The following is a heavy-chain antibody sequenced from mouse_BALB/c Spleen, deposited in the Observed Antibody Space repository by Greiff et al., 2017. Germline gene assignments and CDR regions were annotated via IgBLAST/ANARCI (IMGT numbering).Heavy chain of an antibody. J-gene: IGHJ2*01. V-gene: IGHV1-4*01. CDR2: INPSSGYT. D-gene: IGHD2-1*01. CDR3: ARSGNWYYFDY. CDR1: GYTFTSYT. Sequence: QVQLQQSGAELARPGASVKMSCKASGYTFTSYTMHWVNQRPGQGLEWIGYINPSSGYTNYNQKFKDKATLTADKSSSTAYMQLSSLTSEDSAVYYCARSGNWYYFDYWGQGTTLTVSS.